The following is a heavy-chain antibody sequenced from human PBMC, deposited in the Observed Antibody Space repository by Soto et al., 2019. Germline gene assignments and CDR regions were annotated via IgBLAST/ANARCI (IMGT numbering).Heavy chain of an antibody. D-gene: IGHD6-13*01. CDR3: ASSHEVLAAAPREYYYYGMDV. CDR2: TYYRSKWYN. CDR1: GDSVSSNSAA. Sequence: PSQTLSLTCAISGDSVSSNSAAWNWIRQSPSRGLEWLGRTYYRSKWYNDYAVSVKSRITINPDTSKNQFSLQLNSVTPEDTAVYYCASSHEVLAAAPREYYYYGMDVWVQGTTVTVSS. J-gene: IGHJ6*02. V-gene: IGHV6-1*01.